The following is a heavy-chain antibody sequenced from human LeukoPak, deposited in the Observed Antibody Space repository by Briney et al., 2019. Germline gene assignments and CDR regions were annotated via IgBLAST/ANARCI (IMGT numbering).Heavy chain of an antibody. D-gene: IGHD3-3*01. CDR2: MNPNSGNT. Sequence: ASVKVSCKASGYIFTSYDISWVRQATGQGLEWMGWMNPNSGNTGYSQRFQGRVTITSNTSISTAYMELSSLRSDDTAVYYCAKGRADYDFWSGYYYMDVWGKGTTVTVSS. CDR3: AKGRADYDFWSGYYYMDV. V-gene: IGHV1-8*03. CDR1: GYIFTSYD. J-gene: IGHJ6*03.